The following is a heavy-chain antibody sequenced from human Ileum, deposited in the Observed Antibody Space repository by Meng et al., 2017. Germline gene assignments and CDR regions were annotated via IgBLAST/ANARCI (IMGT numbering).Heavy chain of an antibody. CDR1: GGSITSGDYY. CDR2: IFYTGAT. V-gene: IGHV4-30-4*01. CDR3: VSERRRSYFFDY. J-gene: IGHJ4*02. Sequence: QVQLQESGPGLGKPAQTLSLNSTVSGGSITSGDYYWSWIRQPPGKGLEWIGYIFYTGATYSNPSLKSRVTVSLDTSKSQFSLKLSSVTATDTAIYYCVSERRRSYFFDYWGQGTLVTVSS.